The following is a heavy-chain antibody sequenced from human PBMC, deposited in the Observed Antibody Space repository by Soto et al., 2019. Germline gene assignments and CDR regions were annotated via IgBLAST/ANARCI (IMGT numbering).Heavy chain of an antibody. Sequence: GWSLRLSCAASGFTFSSYGMHWVRQAPGKGLEWVAVIWYDGSNKHYADPVKGRFTISRDNSKNTLSLQMNSLRAEDTATYYCARDIDWYSNSSGFDNWGQGTLVTVSS. CDR3: ARDIDWYSNSSGFDN. V-gene: IGHV3-33*01. CDR1: GFTFSSYG. J-gene: IGHJ4*02. D-gene: IGHD1-26*01. CDR2: IWYDGSNK.